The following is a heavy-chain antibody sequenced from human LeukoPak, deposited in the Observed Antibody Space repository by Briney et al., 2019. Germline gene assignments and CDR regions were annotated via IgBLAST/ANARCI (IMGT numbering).Heavy chain of an antibody. V-gene: IGHV3-23*01. Sequence: GGTLRLSCVASGFTCSRHGMNWVRQAPGKGLEWVSGISPSGDIKYYVDSVKGRFTISRDNSKNTLYLQMNSLRAEDTAVYYCAKDVRGGFDYWGQGTLVTVSP. J-gene: IGHJ4*02. D-gene: IGHD3-10*02. CDR3: AKDVRGGFDY. CDR2: ISPSGDIK. CDR1: GFTCSRHG.